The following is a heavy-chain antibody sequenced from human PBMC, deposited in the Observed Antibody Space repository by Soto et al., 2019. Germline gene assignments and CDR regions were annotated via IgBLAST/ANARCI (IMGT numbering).Heavy chain of an antibody. CDR3: ARQMRGATISIYYYGMDV. CDR2: INHSGST. D-gene: IGHD5-12*01. CDR1: GGSFSGYY. V-gene: IGHV4-34*01. J-gene: IGHJ6*02. Sequence: SETLSLTCAVYGGSFSGYYWSWIRQPPGKGLEWIGEINHSGSTNYNPSLKSRVTISVDTSKNQFSLKLNSVTAADTAVYYCARQMRGATISIYYYGMDVWGQGTTVTVSS.